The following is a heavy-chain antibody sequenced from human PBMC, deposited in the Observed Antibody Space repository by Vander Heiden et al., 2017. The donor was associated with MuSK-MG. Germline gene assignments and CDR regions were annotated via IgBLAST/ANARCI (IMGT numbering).Heavy chain of an antibody. D-gene: IGHD6-13*01. V-gene: IGHV1-18*01. CDR1: GYIFSTYG. CDR3: ARGGRGQAADRLDH. Sequence: QVQLVPSGAGVKTPGASVQVSCKASGYIFSTYGLTWVRPAPAQGHQWMGGISPYTGNTKYAQNIQARATMTTDTSTSTAYLELRSRSPDDTAVDDCARGGRGQAADRLDHWGQGTLVTVSS. J-gene: IGHJ4*02. CDR2: ISPYTGNT.